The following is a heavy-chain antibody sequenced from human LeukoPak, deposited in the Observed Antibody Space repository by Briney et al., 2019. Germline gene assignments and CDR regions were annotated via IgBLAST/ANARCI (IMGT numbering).Heavy chain of an antibody. V-gene: IGHV3-7*01. D-gene: IGHD3-16*02. CDR3: ARVNYVWGSYRYLLAFDI. CDR1: GFTFSSYW. CDR2: IKQDGSEK. Sequence: GGSLRLSCAASGFTFSSYWMSWVRQAPGKGLEWVANIKQDGSEKHYVDSVKGRFTISRDNAKNSLYLQMNSLRAEDTAVYYCARVNYVWGSYRYLLAFDIWGQGTMVPVSS. J-gene: IGHJ3*02.